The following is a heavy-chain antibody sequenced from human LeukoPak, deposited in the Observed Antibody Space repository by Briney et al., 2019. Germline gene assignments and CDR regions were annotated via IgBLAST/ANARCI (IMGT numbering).Heavy chain of an antibody. CDR2: INSSGGTI. V-gene: IGHV3-48*03. CDR3: ARGDYGDDFYYCGMDV. D-gene: IGHD4-17*01. CDR1: GFTFSAYE. Sequence: PGGSLTLSCSASGFTFSAYEMHWVRQAPGKGLEWVSYINSSGGTIYYADSVKGRFTISRDNDKNSLYLQMNSLRAEDTAVYYWARGDYGDDFYYCGMDVWGQGTTVTVSS. J-gene: IGHJ6*02.